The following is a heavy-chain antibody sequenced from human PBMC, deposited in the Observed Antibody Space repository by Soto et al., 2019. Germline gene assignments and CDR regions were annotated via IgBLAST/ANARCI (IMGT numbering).Heavy chain of an antibody. V-gene: IGHV3-74*01. Sequence: GGSLRLSCAASGFTFSSYWMHWVRQAPGKGLVWVSRINSDGSSTSYADSVKGRFTISRDNAKNTLYLQMNSLRAEDTAVYYCARDPMDFGVVNWFDPWGQGTLVTVSS. J-gene: IGHJ5*02. CDR2: INSDGSST. D-gene: IGHD3-3*01. CDR3: ARDPMDFGVVNWFDP. CDR1: GFTFSSYW.